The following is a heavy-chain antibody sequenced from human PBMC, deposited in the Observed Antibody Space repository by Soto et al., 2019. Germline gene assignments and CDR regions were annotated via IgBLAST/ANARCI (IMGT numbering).Heavy chain of an antibody. Sequence: GGSLRLSCAASGFTFSDYYMSWIRQAPGKGLEWVSYISSSGSTIYYANSVKGRFTISRDNAKHSLYLQMNSLRAEDTAVYYCARDHSSSSGTPKYYYYYMDVWGKGTTVTVSS. CDR2: ISSSGSTI. D-gene: IGHD6-6*01. V-gene: IGHV3-11*01. J-gene: IGHJ6*03. CDR1: GFTFSDYY. CDR3: ARDHSSSSGTPKYYYYYMDV.